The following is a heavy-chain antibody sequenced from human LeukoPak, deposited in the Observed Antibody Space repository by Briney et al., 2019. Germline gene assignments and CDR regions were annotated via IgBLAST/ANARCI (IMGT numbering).Heavy chain of an antibody. Sequence: SGPALVKPTPTLTLTCTFSGFSLLTRGMCVSWIRQPPGKALEWLALIDWDDDKYYSTSLKTRLTISKDTFKNQVVLTMTNMDPVDTATYYCARISAYGDYYFDYWGQGTLVTVSS. CDR1: GFSLLTRGMC. J-gene: IGHJ4*02. D-gene: IGHD4-17*01. CDR3: ARISAYGDYYFDY. V-gene: IGHV2-70*01. CDR2: IDWDDDK.